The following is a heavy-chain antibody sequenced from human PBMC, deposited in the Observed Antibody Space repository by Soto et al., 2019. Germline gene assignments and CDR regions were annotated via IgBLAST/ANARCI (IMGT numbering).Heavy chain of an antibody. D-gene: IGHD6-19*01. V-gene: IGHV1-2*04. J-gene: IGHJ6*02. CDR3: ARYSPRSSGWEGNLGYGMDV. Sequence: ASVKVSCKASGYTFTGYYMHWVRQAPGQGLEWMGWINPNSGGTNYAQKFQGWVTMTRDTSISTAYMELSRLRSDDTAVYYCARYSPRSSGWEGNLGYGMDVWGQGTTVTVSS. CDR2: INPNSGGT. CDR1: GYTFTGYY.